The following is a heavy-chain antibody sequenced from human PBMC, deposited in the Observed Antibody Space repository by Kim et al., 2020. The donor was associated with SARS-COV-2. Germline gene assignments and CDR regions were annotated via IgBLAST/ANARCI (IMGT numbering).Heavy chain of an antibody. V-gene: IGHV3-23*01. J-gene: IGHJ4*02. CDR3: AKKGDIVVVPAATPSY. D-gene: IGHD2-2*02. Sequence: GGSLRLSCAASGFTFSSYAMSWVRQAPGKGLEWVSAISGSGGSTYYADSVKGRFTISRDNSKNTLYLQMNSLRAEDTAVYYCAKKGDIVVVPAATPSYWGQGTLVTVSS. CDR2: ISGSGGST. CDR1: GFTFSSYA.